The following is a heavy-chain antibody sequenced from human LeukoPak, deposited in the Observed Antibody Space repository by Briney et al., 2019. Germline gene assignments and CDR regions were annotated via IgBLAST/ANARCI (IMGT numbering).Heavy chain of an antibody. CDR2: TYYRSKWYN. Sequence: SQTLSLTCAISGDSVSSNSAAWNWIRQSPSRGLEWLGRTYYRSKWYNDYAVSVKSRITINPDTSKNQFSLQLNSVTPEDTAVYYCAREGGAVAGTGGYYYYYMDVWGKGTTVTVSS. CDR1: GDSVSSNSAA. D-gene: IGHD6-19*01. J-gene: IGHJ6*03. V-gene: IGHV6-1*01. CDR3: AREGGAVAGTGGYYYYYMDV.